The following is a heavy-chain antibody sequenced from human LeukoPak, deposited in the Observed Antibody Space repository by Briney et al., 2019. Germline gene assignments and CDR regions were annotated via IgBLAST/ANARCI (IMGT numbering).Heavy chain of an antibody. Sequence: SQTLSLTCTVSGGSISSGSYYWGWIRQPPGKGLEWIGSIYYSGSTYYNPSLKSRVTISVDTSKNQFSLKLSSVTAADTAVYYCARDTMVRGVIIYYYYMDVWGKGTTVTVSS. CDR2: IYYSGST. V-gene: IGHV4-39*07. D-gene: IGHD3-10*01. J-gene: IGHJ6*03. CDR1: GGSISSGSYY. CDR3: ARDTMVRGVIIYYYYMDV.